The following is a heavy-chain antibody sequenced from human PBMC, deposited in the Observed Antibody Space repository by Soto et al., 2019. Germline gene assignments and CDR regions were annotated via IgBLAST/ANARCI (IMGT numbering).Heavy chain of an antibody. CDR1: VYSFTSDW. CDR3: ARLGLAFEGYSYGYGMDV. J-gene: IGHJ6*02. Sequence: PWESLKIPCKGSVYSFTSDWIGWLRQMPGKGLEWMGIIYHGDSDTRYSPSFQGQVTISADKSISTAYLQWSSLKASDTAMYYCARLGLAFEGYSYGYGMDVWGQGTTVNVSS. V-gene: IGHV5-51*01. D-gene: IGHD5-18*01. CDR2: IYHGDSDT.